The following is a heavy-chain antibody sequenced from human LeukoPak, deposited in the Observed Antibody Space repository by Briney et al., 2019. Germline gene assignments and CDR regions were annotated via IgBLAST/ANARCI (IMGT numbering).Heavy chain of an antibody. CDR1: GGSFNSGSHH. J-gene: IGHJ4*02. CDR2: LYYSRTT. D-gene: IGHD2-2*01. V-gene: IGHV4-39*01. CDR3: ARHDGRGGNTMGALDS. Sequence: PSETLPLTCTVSGGSFNSGSHHWGWFRQSPGKGLEWIGSLYYSRTTYYNPSLNSRVTISVVTSKNQFSLQLNSVTAADTAVYYCARHDGRGGNTMGALDSWGQGSLVTVSS.